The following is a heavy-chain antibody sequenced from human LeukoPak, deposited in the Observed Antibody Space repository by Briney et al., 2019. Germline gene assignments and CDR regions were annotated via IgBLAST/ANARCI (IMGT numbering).Heavy chain of an antibody. CDR3: ARDNGGSYGGPYFDY. D-gene: IGHD1-26*01. CDR2: ISYDGSNK. V-gene: IGHV3-30-3*01. CDR1: GFTFSSYA. J-gene: IGHJ4*02. Sequence: GGSLRLSCAASGFTFSSYAMHWVRQAPGKGLEWVAVISYDGSNKYYADSVKGRFTISRDNSKNTLYPQMNSLRAEDTAVYYCARDNGGSYGGPYFDYWGQGTLVTVSS.